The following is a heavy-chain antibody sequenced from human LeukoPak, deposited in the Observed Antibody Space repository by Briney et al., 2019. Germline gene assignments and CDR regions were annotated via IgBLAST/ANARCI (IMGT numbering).Heavy chain of an antibody. CDR3: ARGRYSGSYYADY. V-gene: IGHV3-21*01. J-gene: IGHJ4*02. CDR2: ISSSSSYI. Sequence: PSETLSLTCAVYGGSFSGYYWSWIRQAPGKGLEWVSSISSSSSYIYYADSVKGRFTISRDNAKNSLYLQMNSLRAEDTAVYYCARGRYSGSYYADYWGQGTLVTVSS. CDR1: GGSFSGYY. D-gene: IGHD1-26*01.